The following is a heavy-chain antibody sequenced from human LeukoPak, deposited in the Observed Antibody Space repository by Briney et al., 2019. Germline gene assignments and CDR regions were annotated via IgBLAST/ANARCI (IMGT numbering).Heavy chain of an antibody. J-gene: IGHJ2*01. Sequence: GRSLRLSCAASGFTFGNYVMHWVRQAPGKGLESVSGISSNGGSTYYANSVKGRFTISRDNSKNTLYLQMGSLRAEDMAVYYCARGGPYSSSWRYFDFWGRGTLVTVSS. CDR2: ISSNGGST. CDR1: GFTFGNYV. CDR3: ARGGPYSSSWRYFDF. D-gene: IGHD6-13*01. V-gene: IGHV3-64*01.